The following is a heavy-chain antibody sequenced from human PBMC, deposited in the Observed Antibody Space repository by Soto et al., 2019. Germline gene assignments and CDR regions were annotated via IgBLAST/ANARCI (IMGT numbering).Heavy chain of an antibody. CDR1: GFTFSSYW. J-gene: IGHJ5*02. CDR2: IKQDGSEK. V-gene: IGHV3-7*04. D-gene: IGHD6-13*01. Sequence: GGSLRLSCAASGFTFSSYWMSWVRQAPGKGLEWVANIKQDGSEKYYVDSVKGRFTISRDNAKNSLYLQMNSLRAEDTAVSYCARVWRIAAAADGYFERFDPWGQGTLVTVSS. CDR3: ARVWRIAAAADGYFERFDP.